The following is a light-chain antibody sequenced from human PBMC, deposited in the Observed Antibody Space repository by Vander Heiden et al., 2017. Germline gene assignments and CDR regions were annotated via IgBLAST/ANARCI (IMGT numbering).Light chain of an antibody. CDR2: RNN. V-gene: IGLV10-54*04. CDR3: SAWDSSLSVYV. J-gene: IGLJ1*01. Sequence: QAGLTQPPSVSKDLRQTATLTCTGNSNNVGNQGAAWLQQHQGHPPKLLSYRNNNRPSGISERFSAFRSGNTASLTITGLQPEDEADYYCSAWDSSLSVYVFGTGTKVTVL. CDR1: SNNVGNQG.